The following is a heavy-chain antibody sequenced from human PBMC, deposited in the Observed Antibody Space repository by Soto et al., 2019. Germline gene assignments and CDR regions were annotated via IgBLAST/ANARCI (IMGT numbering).Heavy chain of an antibody. CDR3: ARRVCP. CDR2: FYYSGGT. J-gene: IGHJ5*02. V-gene: IGHV4-31*03. Sequence: QVQLQESGPGLVKPSQTLSLTCTVSGGSISTGGYYWNWIRQHPGKDLEWIGDFYYSGGTYYTPSLKSRVTSSGRTTKNQISLKPSSEPAADTAVYYGARRVCPWGQGTLVTVSS. CDR1: GGSISTGGYY. D-gene: IGHD2-8*01.